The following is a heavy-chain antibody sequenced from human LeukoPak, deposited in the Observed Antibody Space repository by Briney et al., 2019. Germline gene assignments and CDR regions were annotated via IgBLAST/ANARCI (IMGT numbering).Heavy chain of an antibody. D-gene: IGHD6-19*01. CDR1: GFTFSSYD. CDR2: ISSSGSTI. V-gene: IGHV3-48*03. CDR3: ARRYIGVAGTSAYYFDY. Sequence: GGSLRLSCAASGFTFSSYDMNWVRQAPGKGREWVSYISSSGSTIYYADSVKGRFTISRDNAQNSLYLQLNSLRAEDTAVYYCARRYIGVAGTSAYYFDYWGQGTLVTVSS. J-gene: IGHJ4*02.